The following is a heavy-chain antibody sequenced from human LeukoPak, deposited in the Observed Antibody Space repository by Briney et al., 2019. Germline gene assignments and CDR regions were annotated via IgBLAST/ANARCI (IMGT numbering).Heavy chain of an antibody. CDR1: GDSVSSNSAT. D-gene: IGHD6-19*01. Sequence: SQTLSLTCAISGDSVSSNSATWNWIRQSPSSGLEWLGRTYHRSKWFNDYAVSVKSQITINPDTSKNQFSLQLNSVTPEDTAVYYCVRGRSGFDNWGQGTLVTVSS. CDR3: VRGRSGFDN. J-gene: IGHJ4*02. CDR2: TYHRSKWFN. V-gene: IGHV6-1*01.